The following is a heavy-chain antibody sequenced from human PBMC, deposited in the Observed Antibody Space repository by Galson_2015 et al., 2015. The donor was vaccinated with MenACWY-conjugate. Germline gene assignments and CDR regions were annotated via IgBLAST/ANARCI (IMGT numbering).Heavy chain of an antibody. Sequence: SLRLSCAASGFTFSNYCMSWVRQAPGKGLEWVANIQQNGSIKHYVDSVKGRFTISRGNTRNALYLQMNSLRAEDTAVYFCARYSGHKSASCYCCDFDFWGQGTMVTVSS. J-gene: IGHJ3*01. V-gene: IGHV3-7*03. D-gene: IGHD2-2*01. CDR1: GFTFSNYC. CDR2: IQQNGSIK. CDR3: ARYSGHKSASCYCCDFDF.